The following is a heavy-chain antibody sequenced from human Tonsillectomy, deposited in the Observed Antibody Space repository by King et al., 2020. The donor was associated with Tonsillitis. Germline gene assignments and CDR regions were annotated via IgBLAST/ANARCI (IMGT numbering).Heavy chain of an antibody. CDR1: GFSLSTSAMR. V-gene: IGHV2-70*04. J-gene: IGHJ3*02. CDR3: ARTPPTVERFDAFDI. CDR2: IDWDDDK. D-gene: IGHD4-23*01. Sequence: VTLKESGPALVKPTQTLTLTCTFSGFSLSTSAMRVNWIRQPPGKTLEWLARIDWDDDKFYSTSLKTRLTISKDTSKNQVVLTMTIMDPVDTATYYCARTPPTVERFDAFDIWGQGTVVTVSS.